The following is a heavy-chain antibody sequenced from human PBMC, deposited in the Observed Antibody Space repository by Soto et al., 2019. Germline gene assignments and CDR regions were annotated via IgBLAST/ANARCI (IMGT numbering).Heavy chain of an antibody. D-gene: IGHD3-22*01. J-gene: IGHJ4*02. CDR2: IIPIFGTA. CDR1: GGTFNNCA. Sequence: QVQLVQSGAEVKKPGSSVKVSCKASGGTFNNCAISWVRQAPGQGLEWMGGIIPIFGTANYAQKFQDRVTITEDESTSTAYMELRSRRSEDTAEYYCARGVHYDRSGYYYFYWGQGTLVTVSP. V-gene: IGHV1-69*01. CDR3: ARGVHYDRSGYYYFY.